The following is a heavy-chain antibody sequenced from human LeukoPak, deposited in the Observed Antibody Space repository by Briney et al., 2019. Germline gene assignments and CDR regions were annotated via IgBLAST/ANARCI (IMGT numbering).Heavy chain of an antibody. J-gene: IGHJ4*02. CDR1: GYSISSGYY. CDR2: IYHSGST. CDR3: ARDGGSGYYRQIDY. Sequence: TSETLSLTCTVSGYSISSGYYWGWIRQPPGKGLEWIGSIYHSGSTYYNPSLKSRVTISVDKSKNQFSLKLSSVTAADTAVYYCARDGGSGYYRQIDYWGQGTLVTVSS. V-gene: IGHV4-38-2*02. D-gene: IGHD3-22*01.